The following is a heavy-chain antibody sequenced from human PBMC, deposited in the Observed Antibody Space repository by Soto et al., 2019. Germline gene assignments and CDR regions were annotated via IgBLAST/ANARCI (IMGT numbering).Heavy chain of an antibody. V-gene: IGHV5-51*01. Sequence: GESLKISCNGSGYIFTSYWIGWVRQMPGKGLEWMGIIYPGDSDTRYSPSFQGQVTISADKSISTAYLQWSSLKASDTAMYYCARPQYCSGGSCYSYYGMDVWGQGTTVTVSS. D-gene: IGHD2-15*01. CDR2: IYPGDSDT. J-gene: IGHJ6*02. CDR3: ARPQYCSGGSCYSYYGMDV. CDR1: GYIFTSYW.